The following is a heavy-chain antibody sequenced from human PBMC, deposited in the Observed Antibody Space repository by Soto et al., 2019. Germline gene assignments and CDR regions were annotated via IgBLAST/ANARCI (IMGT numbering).Heavy chain of an antibody. CDR2: IIPIFGTA. Sequence: SVKVSCKASGGTFSSYAISWVRQAPGQGLEWMGGIIPIFGTADYAQKFRGRVTITADESTSTAYMELSSLRSEDTAVYYGARLAAAYFYWYFDLWGRGTLVTVSS. CDR3: ARLAAAYFYWYFDL. CDR1: GGTFSSYA. V-gene: IGHV1-69*13. J-gene: IGHJ2*01. D-gene: IGHD6-13*01.